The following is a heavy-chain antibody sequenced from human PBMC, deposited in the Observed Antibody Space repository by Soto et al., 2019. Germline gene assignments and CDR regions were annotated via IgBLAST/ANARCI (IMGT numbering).Heavy chain of an antibody. Sequence: VSEVPCGGYAMRRILRTPRKGLEWVSGISGSGRITKYADSVKGRFIISRDNFKNTLFLQMNSLRAEDTAVYYCAKDVHYDIVTGIEYFHHWAQGTLVTVS. CDR1: EVPCGGYA. CDR2: ISGSGRIT. J-gene: IGHJ1*01. D-gene: IGHD3-9*01. CDR3: AKDVHYDIVTGIEYFHH. V-gene: IGHV3-23*01.